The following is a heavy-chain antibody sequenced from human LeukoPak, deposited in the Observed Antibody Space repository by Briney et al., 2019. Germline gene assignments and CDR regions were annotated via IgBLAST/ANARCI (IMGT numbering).Heavy chain of an antibody. J-gene: IGHJ4*02. CDR1: GFTFRRYW. CDR3: ARVFLHWSGGSCYAPLDS. V-gene: IGHV3-74*01. D-gene: IGHD2-15*01. CDR2: INSDGSST. Sequence: GGSLRLSCAASGFTFRRYWMHWVRHAPGKGLVWVSRINSDGSSTNYADSVKGRFTISRDNAKNTLYLQMNSLRAEDTAVYYCARVFLHWSGGSCYAPLDSWGRGTLVTVSS.